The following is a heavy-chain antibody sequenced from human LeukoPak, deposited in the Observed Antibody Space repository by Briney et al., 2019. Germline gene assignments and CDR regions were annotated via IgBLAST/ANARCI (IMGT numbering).Heavy chain of an antibody. Sequence: ASVKVSCEASGYTFTSYGISWVRQAPGQGLEWMGWISAYNGNTNYAQKLQGRVTMTTDTSTSTAYMELRSLRSDDTAVYYCARSPYSSGYYYFDYWGQGTLVTVSS. CDR3: ARSPYSSGYYYFDY. CDR2: ISAYNGNT. V-gene: IGHV1-18*01. CDR1: GYTFTSYG. J-gene: IGHJ4*02. D-gene: IGHD3-22*01.